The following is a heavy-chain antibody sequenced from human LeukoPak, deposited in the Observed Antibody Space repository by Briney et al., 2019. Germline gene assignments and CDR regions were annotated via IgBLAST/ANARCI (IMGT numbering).Heavy chain of an antibody. J-gene: IGHJ5*02. Sequence: ASVKVSCKASGGTFSSYAISWVRQAPGQGLEWMGGIIPIFGTANYAQKFQGRVTITTDESTSTAYMELSSLRSEDTAVYYCARWAGVVIINGWFDPWGQGTLVTVSS. CDR3: ARWAGVVIINGWFDP. CDR2: IIPIFGTA. D-gene: IGHD3-3*01. CDR1: GGTFSSYA. V-gene: IGHV1-69*05.